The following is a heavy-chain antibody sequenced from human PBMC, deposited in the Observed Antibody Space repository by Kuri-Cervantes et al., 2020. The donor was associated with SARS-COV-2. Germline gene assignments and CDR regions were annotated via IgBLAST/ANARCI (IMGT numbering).Heavy chain of an antibody. CDR3: ATAEILGGLYYYMDV. V-gene: IGHV3-30*02. J-gene: IGHJ6*03. CDR1: GFTFSSYG. Sequence: GGSLRLSCAASGFTFSSYGMHWVRQAPGKGLEWVAFIRYDGSNKYYADSVKGRFTISRDNSKNTLYLQMNSLRAEDTAVYYCATAEILGGLYYYMDVWGKGTTVTVSS. D-gene: IGHD3-16*01. CDR2: IRYDGSNK.